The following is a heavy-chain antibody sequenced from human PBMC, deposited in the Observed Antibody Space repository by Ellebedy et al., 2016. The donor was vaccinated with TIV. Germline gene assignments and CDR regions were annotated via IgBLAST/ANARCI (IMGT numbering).Heavy chain of an antibody. CDR2: INHSGST. J-gene: IGHJ6*02. D-gene: IGHD1-26*01. CDR3: ARGQVGSYSFYYYYGMDV. CDR1: GGSFSGYY. V-gene: IGHV4-34*01. Sequence: SETLSLXXAVYGGSFSGYYWSWIRQPPGKGLEWIGEINHSGSTNYNPSLKSRVTISVDTSKNQFSLKLSSVTAADTAVYYCARGQVGSYSFYYYYGMDVWGQGTTVTVSS.